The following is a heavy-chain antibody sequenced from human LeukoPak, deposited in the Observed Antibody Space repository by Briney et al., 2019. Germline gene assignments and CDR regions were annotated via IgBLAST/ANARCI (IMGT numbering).Heavy chain of an antibody. D-gene: IGHD6-13*01. CDR2: IQNDGSDK. J-gene: IGHJ4*02. CDR1: GINFRTSG. Sequence: GGSLRLSCAASGINFRTSGMHWVRQAPGKGLEWVTFIQNDGSDKYYAASVKGRSTISRDNSKNTVYLHMNSLRADDTALYYCAREGGRAAAGRFDYWGQGTLVTVSS. CDR3: AREGGRAAAGRFDY. V-gene: IGHV3-30*02.